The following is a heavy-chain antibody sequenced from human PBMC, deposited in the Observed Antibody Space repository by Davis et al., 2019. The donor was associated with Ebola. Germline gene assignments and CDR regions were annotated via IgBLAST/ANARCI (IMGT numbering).Heavy chain of an antibody. CDR1: GFTFSLHA. CDR3: AREAVTTFYGMDV. CDR2: ISSSSNTI. J-gene: IGHJ6*02. V-gene: IGHV3-48*02. Sequence: GESLKISCAAPGFTFSLHAMHWVRQAPGKGLEWVSYISSSSNTIYYADSVKGRFTISRDNAKNSLYLQMNSLRDEDTAVYYCAREAVTTFYGMDVWGQGTTVTVSS. D-gene: IGHD4-17*01.